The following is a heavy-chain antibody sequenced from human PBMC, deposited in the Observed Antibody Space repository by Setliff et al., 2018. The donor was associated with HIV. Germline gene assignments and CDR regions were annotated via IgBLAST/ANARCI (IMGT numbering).Heavy chain of an antibody. J-gene: IGHJ4*02. D-gene: IGHD1-26*01. Sequence: SETLSLTCTVSGASVNSHYWAWIRQPPGKGLEWIGSLYYSGNTNNNPSLKSRVSISVDASKNQFSLKLRSVTAADTAVYYCARFGGTYSSNYFDFWGQGTLVTVSS. CDR3: ARFGGTYSSNYFDF. V-gene: IGHV4-59*02. CDR1: GASVNSHY. CDR2: LYYSGNT.